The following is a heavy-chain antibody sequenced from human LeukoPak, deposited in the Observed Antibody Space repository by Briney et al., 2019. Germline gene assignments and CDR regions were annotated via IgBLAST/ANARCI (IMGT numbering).Heavy chain of an antibody. J-gene: IGHJ4*02. Sequence: GGSLRLSCTASGFTFSSYAMSWVRQAPGKGLEWVSAISGSGGSTYYADSVKGRFTISRDNSKNTLYLQMNSLRAEDTAIYYCATSTAAAGTDWGQGTLVTVSS. V-gene: IGHV3-23*01. CDR2: ISGSGGST. CDR1: GFTFSSYA. CDR3: ATSTAAAGTD. D-gene: IGHD6-13*01.